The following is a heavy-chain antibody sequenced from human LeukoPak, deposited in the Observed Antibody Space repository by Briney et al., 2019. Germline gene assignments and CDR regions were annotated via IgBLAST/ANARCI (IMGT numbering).Heavy chain of an antibody. CDR3: ARVKSDIFHYMDV. J-gene: IGHJ6*03. CDR1: GYTFTGYF. V-gene: IGHV1-2*06. CDR2: INPNTGGT. Sequence: ASVKASCKASGYTFTGYFIHWVRQAPGQGLEWMGRINPNTGGTNYAQKFQGRVTMTRDTSITTAYMELSRLRSDDTAIYYCARVKSDIFHYMDVWGKGATVTVSS. D-gene: IGHD3-3*02.